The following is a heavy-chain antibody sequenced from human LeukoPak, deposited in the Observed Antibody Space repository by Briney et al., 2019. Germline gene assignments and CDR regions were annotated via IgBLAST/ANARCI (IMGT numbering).Heavy chain of an antibody. J-gene: IGHJ4*02. V-gene: IGHV1-69*04. CDR3: ARRLYGGNSREDY. CDR2: IIPILGIA. D-gene: IGHD4-23*01. CDR1: GGTFSSYA. Sequence: ASVKVSCKASGGTFSSYAIGWVRQAPGQGLEWMERIIPILGIANYAQKFQGRVTITADKSTSTAYMELSSLRSEDTAVYYCARRLYGGNSREDYWGQGTLVTVSS.